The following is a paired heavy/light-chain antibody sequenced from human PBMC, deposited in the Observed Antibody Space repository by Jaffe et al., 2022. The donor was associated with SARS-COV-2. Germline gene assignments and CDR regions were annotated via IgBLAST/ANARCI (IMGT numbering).Light chain of an antibody. CDR3: QQYVNWPRT. J-gene: IGKJ1*01. CDR1: QSISNY. V-gene: IGKV3-15*01. Sequence: EIVMTQSPVTLSVSLGERATLSCRASQSISNYLAWYQQNPGQAPRLLIYGASTRATNIPARFSGSGSGTEFTLTISSLQSEDFAVYYCQQYVNWPRTFGQGTKVEIK. CDR2: GAS.
Heavy chain of an antibody. CDR3: AKDVRQWLVHEANAFDI. D-gene: IGHD6-19*01. Sequence: EVQLLESGGGLVQPGGSLRLSCATSGFAFRSYAMNWVRQAPGKGLEWVSVISTSGGYTNYADSVKGRFTISRDISENTLYLQMNSLRAEDTAMYYCAKDVRQWLVHEANAFDIWGQGTMVTVSS. V-gene: IGHV3-23*01. CDR2: ISTSGGYT. CDR1: GFAFRSYA. J-gene: IGHJ3*02.